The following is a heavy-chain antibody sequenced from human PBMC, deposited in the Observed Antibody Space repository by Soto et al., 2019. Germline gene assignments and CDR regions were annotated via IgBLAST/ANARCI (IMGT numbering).Heavy chain of an antibody. Sequence: GESLKISCKGSGYSFTSYWISWVRQMPGKGLEWMGRIDPSDSYTNYSPSFQGHVTISADKSISTAYLQWSSLKASDTAMYYCARNLPLEELLAYYFDHLGQGTLGTVSS. J-gene: IGHJ4*02. D-gene: IGHD3-10*01. CDR2: IDPSDSYT. CDR3: ARNLPLEELLAYYFDH. V-gene: IGHV5-10-1*01. CDR1: GYSFTSYW.